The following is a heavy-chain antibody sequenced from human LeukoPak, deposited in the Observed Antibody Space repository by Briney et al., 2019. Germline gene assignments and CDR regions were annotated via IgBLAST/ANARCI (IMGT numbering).Heavy chain of an antibody. D-gene: IGHD2-21*02. CDR1: GFTFRSSG. V-gene: IGHV3-33*01. CDR3: ARTPPYSCGGDCSFDY. Sequence: GGSLRLSCAASGFTFRSSGMHWARQTPGKGLEWVAFIWYDGNEIYYADSVKGRFTISRDNSKNTLYLQMNSLKAEDTAVYYCARTPPYSCGGDCSFDYWGQGILVTVSS. CDR2: IWYDGNEI. J-gene: IGHJ4*02.